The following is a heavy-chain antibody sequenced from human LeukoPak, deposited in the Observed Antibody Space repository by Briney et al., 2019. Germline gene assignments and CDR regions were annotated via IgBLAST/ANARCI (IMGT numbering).Heavy chain of an antibody. Sequence: SETLSLTCTVSGDSISSSSYYWGWIRQPPGKGLEWIGSIYYSGSTYYNPSLKSRVTISVDTSKNQFSLKLSSVTAADTAVYYCARRSDSSWHYWGQGTLVTVSS. CDR3: ARRSDSSWHY. J-gene: IGHJ4*02. CDR2: IYYSGST. V-gene: IGHV4-39*01. CDR1: GDSISSSSYY. D-gene: IGHD6-13*01.